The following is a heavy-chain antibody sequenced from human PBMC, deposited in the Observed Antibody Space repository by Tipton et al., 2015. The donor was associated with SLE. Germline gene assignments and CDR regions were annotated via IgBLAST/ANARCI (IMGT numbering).Heavy chain of an antibody. CDR1: GYSISSGYY. J-gene: IGHJ4*02. D-gene: IGHD7-27*01. Sequence: LRLSCTVSGYSISSGYYWGWMRQPPGKGLEWIGYIYYSGSTTYNPSLKSRVTISVDTSKNHFALKLSSVTAADAAVYYCARNTGVEFDYWGQGNLVTVSS. CDR2: IYYSGST. V-gene: IGHV4-61*03. CDR3: ARNTGVEFDY.